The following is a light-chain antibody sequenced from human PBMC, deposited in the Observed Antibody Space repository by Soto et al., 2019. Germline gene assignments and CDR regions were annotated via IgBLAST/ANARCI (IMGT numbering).Light chain of an antibody. V-gene: IGLV2-23*02. Sequence: QSALTQPASVSGSPGQSITISCTGTRSDIGSYNSIAWYQQHPGKAPRVMIFEVTKRPSGISNRFSGSKSGSTASLTISGLQAEDEADYFWFSYAGSSSWVFGVGTKVTVL. CDR3: FSYAGSSSWV. CDR2: EVT. J-gene: IGLJ3*02. CDR1: RSDIGSYNS.